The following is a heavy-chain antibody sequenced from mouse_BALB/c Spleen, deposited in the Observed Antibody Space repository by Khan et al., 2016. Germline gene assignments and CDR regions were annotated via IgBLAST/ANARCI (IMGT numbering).Heavy chain of an antibody. Sequence: VQLQQSGAELVKPGASVKLSCTASGFNIKDTYIHWVKQRPEQGLEWIGRIDPANGNTKYDPKFQGKATITADTSSNTAYLQLSSLTSADTAVYYGARDSCYLYVGLDYWGQGTLVTVSA. D-gene: IGHD1-1*01. V-gene: IGHV14-3*02. J-gene: IGHJ3*01. CDR2: IDPANGNT. CDR3: ARDSCYLYVGLDY. CDR1: GFNIKDTY.